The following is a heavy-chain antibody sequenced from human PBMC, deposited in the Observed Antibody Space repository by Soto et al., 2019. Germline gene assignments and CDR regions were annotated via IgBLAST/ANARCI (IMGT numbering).Heavy chain of an antibody. V-gene: IGHV1-18*01. CDR3: ATDDMNRGRFNF. J-gene: IGHJ4*01. CDR2: ININRGDV. CDR1: GHSSTHNG. Sequence: ASVKVSCKASGHSSTHNGISWVRRAPGQGLEWMGWININRGDVNHAPKFQGRVTLTTDTSTTTAYMELRSLRLDDTAVYFCATDDMNRGRFNFWGHGTLVTVSS.